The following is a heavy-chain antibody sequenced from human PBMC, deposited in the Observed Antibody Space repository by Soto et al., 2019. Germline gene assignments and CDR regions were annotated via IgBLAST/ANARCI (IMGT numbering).Heavy chain of an antibody. V-gene: IGHV4-61*01. CDR3: ARNGGSTWYYFDS. D-gene: IGHD6-13*01. Sequence: PSETLSLTCTVSGGSVSSGSYYWSWIRQPPGKGLEWIGYIYYSGSTNYNPSLKSRVTISVDTSKNQFSLKLSSVTAADTGMYYCARNGGSTWYYFDSWGQGTVVTVSS. CDR1: GGSVSSGSYY. J-gene: IGHJ4*02. CDR2: IYYSGST.